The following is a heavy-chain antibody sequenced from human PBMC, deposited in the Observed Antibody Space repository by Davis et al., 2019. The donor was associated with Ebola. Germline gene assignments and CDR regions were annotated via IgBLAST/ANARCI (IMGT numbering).Heavy chain of an antibody. Sequence: GESLKISCKDSGNSFNTHWIGWVRQMPGKGLEWMGIIYTGDSDTRYSPSFRGQVTISADKSIKTAFLQWSSLKASDTAMYYCARVNHWATGWFDPWGQGTLVTVSS. CDR3: ARVNHWATGWFDP. J-gene: IGHJ5*02. CDR2: IYTGDSDT. D-gene: IGHD7-27*01. V-gene: IGHV5-51*01. CDR1: GNSFNTHW.